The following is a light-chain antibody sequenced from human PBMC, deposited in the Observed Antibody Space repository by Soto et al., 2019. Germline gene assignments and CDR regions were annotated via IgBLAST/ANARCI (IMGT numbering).Light chain of an antibody. CDR3: EHYDSSPFI. CDR2: GVS. V-gene: IGKV3-20*01. J-gene: IGKJ3*01. Sequence: EIVLTQSPGTLSLSPGERATLSCRASESVRGGFLAWYQQKPGQAPRLLLFGVSSRAAGIPDRFSGSGSGADFTLTISRLAPEDFAVYFWEHYDSSPFIFGPGTKVDSK. CDR1: ESVRGGF.